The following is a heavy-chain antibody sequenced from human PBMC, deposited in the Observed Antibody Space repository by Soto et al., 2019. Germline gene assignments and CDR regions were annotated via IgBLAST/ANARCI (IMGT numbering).Heavy chain of an antibody. V-gene: IGHV3-23*01. D-gene: IGHD3-10*01. Sequence: GGSLRLSCAASGFTFSSYAMSWVRQAPGKGLEWVSAISGSGGSTYYADSVKGRFTISRDNPKNTLYLQMNSLRAEDTAVYYCAKDGQVVVGLWFGELLDPLYYFDYWGQGTLVTVSS. CDR2: ISGSGGST. J-gene: IGHJ4*02. CDR1: GFTFSSYA. CDR3: AKDGQVVVGLWFGELLDPLYYFDY.